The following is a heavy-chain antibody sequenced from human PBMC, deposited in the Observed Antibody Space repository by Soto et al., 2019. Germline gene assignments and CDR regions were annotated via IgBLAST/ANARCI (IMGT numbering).Heavy chain of an antibody. CDR3: ASLGPDYYGSGSPWYFDY. V-gene: IGHV4-59*01. D-gene: IGHD3-10*01. J-gene: IGHJ4*02. CDR2: IYYSGST. Sequence: SETLSLTCTVSGGSISSYYWSWIRQPPGKGLEWIGYIYYSGSTNYNPSLKSRVTISVDTSKNQFSLKLSSVTAADTAVYYCASLGPDYYGSGSPWYFDYWGQGTLVTVSS. CDR1: GGSISSYY.